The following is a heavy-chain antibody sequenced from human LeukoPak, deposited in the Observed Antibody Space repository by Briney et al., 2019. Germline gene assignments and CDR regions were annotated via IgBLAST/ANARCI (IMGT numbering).Heavy chain of an antibody. J-gene: IGHJ6*03. D-gene: IGHD2-2*01. CDR1: GYTFTGYY. Sequence: ASVKVSCKASGYTFTGYYMHWVRQAPGQGLEWMGWINPDSGGTNYAQKFQGRVTTTRDTSISTAYMELSRLRSDDTAVYYCARPQLPRHGGTYYYYYYMDVWGKGTTVTVSS. CDR2: INPDSGGT. CDR3: ARPQLPRHGGTYYYYYYMDV. V-gene: IGHV1-2*02.